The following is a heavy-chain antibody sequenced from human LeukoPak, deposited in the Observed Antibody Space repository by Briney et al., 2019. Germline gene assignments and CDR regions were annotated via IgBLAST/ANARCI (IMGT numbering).Heavy chain of an antibody. J-gene: IGHJ4*02. CDR2: IYHSGST. CDR3: ARRRGAARHGGFDY. CDR1: GGSISSGGYS. Sequence: PSQTLSLTCAVSGGSISSGGYSWSWIRQPPGKGLEWIGYIYHSGSTYYNPSLKSRVTMSVDTSKNQFSLKLSSVTAVDTAVYYCARRRGAARHGGFDYWGQGTLVTVSS. D-gene: IGHD6-6*01. V-gene: IGHV4-30-2*01.